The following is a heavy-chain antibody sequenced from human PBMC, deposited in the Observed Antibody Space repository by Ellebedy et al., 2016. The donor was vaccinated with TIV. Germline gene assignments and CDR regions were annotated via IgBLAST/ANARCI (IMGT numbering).Heavy chain of an antibody. CDR1: GFTFGSHG. D-gene: IGHD4-23*01. Sequence: GESLKISCTASGFTFGSHGMQWVRQAPGKGLEWVAVVSSDGTTQRYAASVKGRFTTYRDNSVNMLYLQLNSLRIEDTAVYYCAREGGHGNWFYDYWGQGSLVTVSS. V-gene: IGHV3-30*03. CDR3: AREGGHGNWFYDY. J-gene: IGHJ4*02. CDR2: VSSDGTTQ.